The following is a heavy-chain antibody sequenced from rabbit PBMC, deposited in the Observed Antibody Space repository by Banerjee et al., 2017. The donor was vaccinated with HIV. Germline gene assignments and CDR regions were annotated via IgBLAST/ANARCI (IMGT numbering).Heavy chain of an antibody. Sequence: QEQLEESGGDLVKPGGSLTITCTASGFPFVINSWWAGSAQAPGKGLEWIGCIDWNSNKWYASWLNGRFTISRSTSLNTVDLKVTSLTGADTATYFCARDLAGVIGWNFGLWGPGTLVTVS. CDR3: ARDLAGVIGWNFGL. CDR2: IDWNSNK. CDR1: GFPFVINS. J-gene: IGHJ4*01. D-gene: IGHD4-1*01. V-gene: IGHV1S43*01.